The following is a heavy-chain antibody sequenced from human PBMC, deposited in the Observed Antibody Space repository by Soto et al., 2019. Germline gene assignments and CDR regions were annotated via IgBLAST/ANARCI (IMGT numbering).Heavy chain of an antibody. CDR3: ARDGSLYDSSGYYYLY. CDR2: IIPMFGKA. CDR1: GGTFSRYA. J-gene: IGHJ4*02. Sequence: ASVKVSCKASGGTFSRYAISWMRQAPGQGLEWMGGIIPMFGKANYAQKFQGRVTITADESTSTGYMELRSLTSEDTAVYYCARDGSLYDSSGYYYLYWGQGTLVTVSS. D-gene: IGHD3-22*01. V-gene: IGHV1-69*13.